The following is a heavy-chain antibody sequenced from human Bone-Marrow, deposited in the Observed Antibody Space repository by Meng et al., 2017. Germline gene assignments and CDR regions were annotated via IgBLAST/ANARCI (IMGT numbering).Heavy chain of an antibody. J-gene: IGHJ6*02. D-gene: IGHD4-17*01. CDR2: IYWDDDK. CDR3: AHMGSAVTTDYYYGMDV. V-gene: IGHV2-5*02. Sequence: SGPTLVKPTQTLTLTCTFSGFSLSTSGVGVGWIRQPPGKALEWLALIYWDDDKRYSPSLKSRLTITKDTPKNQVVLTMTNMDPVDTATYYCAHMGSAVTTDYYYGMDVWGQGTTVTVSS. CDR1: GFSLSTSGVG.